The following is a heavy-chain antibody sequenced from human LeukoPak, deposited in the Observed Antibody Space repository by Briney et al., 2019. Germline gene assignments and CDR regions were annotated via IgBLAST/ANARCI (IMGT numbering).Heavy chain of an antibody. CDR1: GGSFSGYY. CDR3: ARGTMDRDKNYYYYYYMDV. CDR2: IYYSGST. V-gene: IGHV4-34*01. Sequence: SETLSLTCAVYGGSFSGYYWSWIRQPPGKGLEWIGSIYYSGSTYYNPSPKSRVTISVDTSKKQFSLKLSSVTAADTAVYYCARGTMDRDKNYYYYYYMDVWGKGTTVTVSS. D-gene: IGHD3-3*01. J-gene: IGHJ6*03.